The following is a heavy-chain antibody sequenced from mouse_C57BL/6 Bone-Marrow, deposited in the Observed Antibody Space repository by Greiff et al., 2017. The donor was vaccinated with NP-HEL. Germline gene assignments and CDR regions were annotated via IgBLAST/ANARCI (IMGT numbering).Heavy chain of an antibody. J-gene: IGHJ4*01. CDR3: ASLYYYGSKSAMDY. CDR1: GYAFTNYL. CDR2: INPGSGGT. D-gene: IGHD1-1*01. V-gene: IGHV1-54*01. Sequence: VQLQQSGAELVRPGTSVKVSCKASGYAFTNYLIEWVKQRPGQGLEWIGVINPGSGGTNYNEKFKGKATLTADKSSSTAYMQLSSLTSEDSAVYFCASLYYYGSKSAMDYWGQGTSVTVSS.